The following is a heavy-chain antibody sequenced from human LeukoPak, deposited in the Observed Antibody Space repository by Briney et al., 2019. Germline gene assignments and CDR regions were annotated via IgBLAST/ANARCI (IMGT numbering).Heavy chain of an antibody. J-gene: IGHJ4*02. CDR1: GFTFSGYN. CDR3: VRDYNWGSDY. CDR2: IRNDGSNH. D-gene: IGHD1-1*01. Sequence: GGSLRLSCAASGFTFSGYNMNWVRQAPGKGLEWVAFIRNDGSNHYYADSVKGRFTISRDNSKNNVYLQMYSLRVEDTSIYYCVRDYNWGSDYWGQGTVVTVSS. V-gene: IGHV3-30*02.